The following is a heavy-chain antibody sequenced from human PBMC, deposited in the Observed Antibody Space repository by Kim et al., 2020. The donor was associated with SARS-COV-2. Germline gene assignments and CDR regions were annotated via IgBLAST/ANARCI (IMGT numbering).Heavy chain of an antibody. CDR1: GFTFNNFA. J-gene: IGHJ4*02. D-gene: IGHD3-22*01. Sequence: GGSLRLSCAASGFTFNNFAMHWVRQAPGKGLEWVTLISSDEKNKYYADSVRGRFTISRDNSENTLYLQMNSLRAEDTAVYFCARDRGYYDSSDYHQLDYFLDYWGQGTLVTVSS. CDR3: ARDRGYYDSSDYHQLDYFLDY. V-gene: IGHV3-30*04. CDR2: ISSDEKNK.